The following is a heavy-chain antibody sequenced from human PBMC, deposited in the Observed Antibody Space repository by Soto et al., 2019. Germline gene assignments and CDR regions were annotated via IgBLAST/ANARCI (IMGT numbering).Heavy chain of an antibody. J-gene: IGHJ4*02. V-gene: IGHV4-31*03. Sequence: PSETLSLTCTVSGGSISSGGYYWSWIRQHPGKGLEWIGYIYYSGSTYYNPSLKSRVTISVDTSKSQFSLKLSSVTAADTAVYYCARVNTAMALDYWGQGTLVTVSS. CDR1: GGSISSGGYY. CDR2: IYYSGST. CDR3: ARVNTAMALDY. D-gene: IGHD5-18*01.